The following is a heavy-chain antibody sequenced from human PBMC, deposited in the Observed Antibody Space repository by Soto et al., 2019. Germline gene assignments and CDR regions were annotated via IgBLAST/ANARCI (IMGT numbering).Heavy chain of an antibody. CDR2: INHSGTT. CDR3: VRARVPAAITY. V-gene: IGHV4-34*01. J-gene: IGHJ4*02. Sequence: PSETLSLTCAVHGGSSTGYYWSWIRQPPGKGLEWIGDINHSGTTNYNPSLKSRVTISLDTSKNQFSLNLSSVTAADTAMYYCVRARVPAAITYWGQGTLVTVPS. CDR1: GGSSTGYY. D-gene: IGHD2-2*01.